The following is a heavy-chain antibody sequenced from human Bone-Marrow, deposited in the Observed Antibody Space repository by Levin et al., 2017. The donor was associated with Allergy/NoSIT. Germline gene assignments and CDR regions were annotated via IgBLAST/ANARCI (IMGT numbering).Heavy chain of an antibody. J-gene: IGHJ5*02. Sequence: PGESLKISCKTSGYPFTSYNVYWVRQATGQGLEWMGYIDPNSGNTGYSPKFQGRITMTTNSSESTVYMEVNNLRSEDTALYYCARGHCDSGSCFGPDWFDPWGPGTPVTVSS. CDR3: ARGHCDSGSCFGPDWFDP. V-gene: IGHV1-8*01. CDR1: GYPFTSYN. CDR2: IDPNSGNT. D-gene: IGHD1-26*01.